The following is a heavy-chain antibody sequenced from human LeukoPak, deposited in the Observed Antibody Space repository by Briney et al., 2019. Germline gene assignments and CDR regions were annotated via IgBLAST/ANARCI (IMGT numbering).Heavy chain of an antibody. CDR2: IKQDGSEK. D-gene: IGHD6-13*01. Sequence: PGGSLRLSLAAPGFPLNRYWEDWVPQAPGKGPGGVANIKQDGSEKYYVDSVKGRFTISRDNAKNSLYLQMNSLRAEDTAVYYRAREVVAAAGSYYFDYWGQGTLVTVSS. CDR3: AREVVAAAGSYYFDY. CDR1: GFPLNRYW. J-gene: IGHJ4*02. V-gene: IGHV3-7*01.